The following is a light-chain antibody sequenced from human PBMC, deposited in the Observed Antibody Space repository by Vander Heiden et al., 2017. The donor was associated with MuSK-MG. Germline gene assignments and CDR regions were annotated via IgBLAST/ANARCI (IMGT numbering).Light chain of an antibody. CDR3: SSYTSSSTGV. CDR2: DVS. J-gene: IGLJ1*01. Sequence: QSALTQPASVSGSPGQSITISCTGTSSDVGGYNYVSWYQQHPAKAPKLMIYDVSNRPSGVSNRFSGSKSGNTASLTISGLQAEDDADYYCSSYTSSSTGVFGTGTKVTVL. CDR1: SSDVGGYNY. V-gene: IGLV2-14*01.